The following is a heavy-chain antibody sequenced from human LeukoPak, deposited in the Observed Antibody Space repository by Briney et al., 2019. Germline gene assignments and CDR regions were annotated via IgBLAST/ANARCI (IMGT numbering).Heavy chain of an antibody. Sequence: PGGSPRLSCAASGFTFSSYWMSWVRQAPGKGLEWVANIKQDGSEKYYVDSVKGRFTISRDNAKNSLYLQMNSLRAEDTAVYYCAKAPKLEMATIFPYWGQGTLVTVSS. CDR2: IKQDGSEK. D-gene: IGHD5-24*01. V-gene: IGHV3-7*03. J-gene: IGHJ4*02. CDR1: GFTFSSYW. CDR3: AKAPKLEMATIFPY.